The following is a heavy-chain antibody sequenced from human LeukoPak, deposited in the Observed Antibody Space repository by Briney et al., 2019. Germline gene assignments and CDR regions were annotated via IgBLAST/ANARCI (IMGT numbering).Heavy chain of an antibody. D-gene: IGHD3-10*01. V-gene: IGHV4-59*01. CDR1: AGSISSYY. CDR3: ARVSLVRGAPDYYFDY. J-gene: IGHJ4*02. CDR2: IYNSGSA. Sequence: PSETLSLTCTVSAGSISSYYWSWIRQPPGKGLEWIGHIYNSGSANYNPSLKSRAIISVDTSKNQFSLKLSSVTAADTAVYYCARVSLVRGAPDYYFDYWGQGTLVTVSS.